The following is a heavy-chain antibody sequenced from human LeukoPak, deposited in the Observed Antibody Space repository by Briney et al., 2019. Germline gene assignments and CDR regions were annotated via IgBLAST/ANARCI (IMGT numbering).Heavy chain of an antibody. J-gene: IGHJ4*02. CDR1: GFTFSSYA. CDR3: AKDENPVYPYYFDF. Sequence: GGSLRLSCAASGFTFSSYAMSWVRQAPGKGLEWVSVISGSGGSTYYADSVKGRFTISRDNPKNTLYLQMNSLRADDTAVYYCAKDENPVYPYYFDFWGQGTLVTVSS. D-gene: IGHD2/OR15-2a*01. V-gene: IGHV3-23*01. CDR2: ISGSGGST.